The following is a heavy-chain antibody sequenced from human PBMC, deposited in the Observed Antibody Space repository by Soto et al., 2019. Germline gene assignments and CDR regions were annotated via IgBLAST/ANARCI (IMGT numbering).Heavy chain of an antibody. CDR3: AKDRIARVVVAPYDY. V-gene: IGHV4-34*01. D-gene: IGHD2-15*01. J-gene: IGHJ4*02. CDR1: GGSFSGYY. Sequence: TSETLSLTCAVYGGSFSGYYWSWIRQPPGKGLEWIGEINHSGSTNYNPSLKSRVTISVDTSKNQFSLRAEDTAVYYCAKDRIARVVVAPYDYWGQGTLVTVSS. CDR2: INHSGST.